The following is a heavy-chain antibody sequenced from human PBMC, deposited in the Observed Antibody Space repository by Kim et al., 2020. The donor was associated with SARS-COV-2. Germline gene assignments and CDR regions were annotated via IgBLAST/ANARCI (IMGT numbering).Heavy chain of an antibody. D-gene: IGHD5-12*01. J-gene: IGHJ5*02. Sequence: YADSVKGRFTISRDNAKNSLYLQMNSLRAEDTAVYYCARGGALVAPHLDPWGQGTLVTVSS. CDR3: ARGGALVAPHLDP. V-gene: IGHV3-11*05.